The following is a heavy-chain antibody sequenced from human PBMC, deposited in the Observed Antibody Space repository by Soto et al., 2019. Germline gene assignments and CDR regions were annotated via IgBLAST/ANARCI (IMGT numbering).Heavy chain of an antibody. V-gene: IGHV4-38-2*02. CDR2: IYHSGST. CDR1: GYSISSGYY. D-gene: IGHD2-15*01. CDR3: ARDKHGNPFDY. Sequence: SETLSLTCAVSGYSISSGYYWGWIRQPPGKGLEWIGSIYHSGSTYYNPSLKSRVTISVDTSKNQFSLKLSSVTAADTAVYYCARDKHGNPFDYWGQGTLVT. J-gene: IGHJ4*02.